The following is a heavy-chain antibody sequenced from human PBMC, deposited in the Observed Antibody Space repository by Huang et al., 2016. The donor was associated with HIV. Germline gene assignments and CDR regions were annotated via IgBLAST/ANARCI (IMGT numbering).Heavy chain of an antibody. CDR3: AKIPPLHANLATSGPGPVDY. CDR2: IRSDGTNK. Sequence: QVQLVESGGGVVQPGGSLRLSCVASGFTFATYGMHWVRQAPGRGGEWGALIRSDGTNKYYADSGKGRFTISRDNSKNTLFLQMNSLRPEDTALYYCAKIPPLHANLATSGPGPVDYWGQGTLVTVSS. CDR1: GFTFATYG. J-gene: IGHJ4*02. V-gene: IGHV3-30*02. D-gene: IGHD6-13*01.